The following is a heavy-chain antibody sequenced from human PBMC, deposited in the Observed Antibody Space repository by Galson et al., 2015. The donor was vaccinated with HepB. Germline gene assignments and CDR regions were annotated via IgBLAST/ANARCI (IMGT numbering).Heavy chain of an antibody. CDR2: ISYDGSNK. Sequence: SLRLSCAASGFIFNSYAMTWVRQAPGKGLEWVAFISYDGSNKYYADSVKGRFTISRDNSKNTLYPQMNSLRPEDTAVYYCAGEPYSSGWSKRGRYFDYWGQGALVTVSS. CDR3: AGEPYSSGWSKRGRYFDY. CDR1: GFIFNSYA. J-gene: IGHJ4*02. D-gene: IGHD6-19*01. V-gene: IGHV3-30-3*01.